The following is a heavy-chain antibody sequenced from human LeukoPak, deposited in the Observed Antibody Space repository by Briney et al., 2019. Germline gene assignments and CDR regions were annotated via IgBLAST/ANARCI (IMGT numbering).Heavy chain of an antibody. D-gene: IGHD3-10*01. CDR1: GSSFTSYW. Sequence: GESLQISCKGSGSSFTSYWIGWVRQLPGKGLEWMGIIYPGDSDTRYSPSFQGQVTISADKSISTAYLQWSSLKASDTAMYYCARGLYGSGREDWFDPWGQGTLVTVSS. CDR2: IYPGDSDT. CDR3: ARGLYGSGREDWFDP. V-gene: IGHV5-51*01. J-gene: IGHJ5*02.